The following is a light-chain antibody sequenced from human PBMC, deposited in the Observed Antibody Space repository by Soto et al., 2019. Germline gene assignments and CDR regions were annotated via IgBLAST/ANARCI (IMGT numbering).Light chain of an antibody. V-gene: IGKV3-15*01. J-gene: IGKJ5*01. CDR3: QQYHTWPPIT. Sequence: TQSPSFLSASEGDSVTITCRASQSVGSRVAWYQQKFGQPPRLLIYETSTRANGIPARFSGSGSGTDFTLSIGSLQPGDVGIYSCQQYHTWPPITFGQGRRLEI. CDR2: ETS. CDR1: QSVGSR.